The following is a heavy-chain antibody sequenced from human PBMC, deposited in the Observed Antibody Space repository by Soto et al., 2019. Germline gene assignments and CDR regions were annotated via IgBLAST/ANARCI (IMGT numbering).Heavy chain of an antibody. V-gene: IGHV1-69*13. J-gene: IGHJ6*02. CDR2: IIPIFGTA. CDR3: ARESYYYDSSGYPPDYYYYGMDV. D-gene: IGHD3-22*01. CDR1: GCTFSSYA. Sequence: GASVKVSCKASGCTFSSYAISWVRQAPGQGLEWMGGIIPIFGTANYAQKFQGRVTITADESTSTAYMELSSLRSEDTAVYYCARESYYYDSSGYPPDYYYYGMDVWGQGTTVTVSS.